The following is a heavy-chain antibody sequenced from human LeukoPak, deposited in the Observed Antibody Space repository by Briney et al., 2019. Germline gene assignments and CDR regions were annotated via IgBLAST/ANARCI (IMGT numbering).Heavy chain of an antibody. CDR3: ARRGDYYERGYYFDY. V-gene: IGHV3-21*01. J-gene: IGHJ4*02. CDR2: ISSSSSYI. Sequence: PGGSLRFSCAASGFAFSSYSINWVRQAPGKGLEWVSSISSSSSYIYYADSVRGRFTISRDNAKNSLYLQMNSLRAEDTAVYYCARRGDYYERGYYFDYWGQGTLATVSS. CDR1: GFAFSSYS. D-gene: IGHD3-22*01.